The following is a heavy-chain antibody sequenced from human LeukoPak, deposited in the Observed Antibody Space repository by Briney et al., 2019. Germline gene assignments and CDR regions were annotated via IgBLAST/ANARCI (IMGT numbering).Heavy chain of an antibody. CDR3: ARTDCSSTSCYPDY. Sequence: PSRTLSLTCTVSGGSISSGGYYWSWIRQHPGKGLEWIGYIYYSGSTYYNPSLKSRVTISVDTSKNQFSLKLSSVTAADTAVYYCARTDCSSTSCYPDYWGQGTLVTVSS. J-gene: IGHJ4*02. CDR2: IYYSGST. CDR1: GGSISSGGYY. V-gene: IGHV4-31*03. D-gene: IGHD2-2*01.